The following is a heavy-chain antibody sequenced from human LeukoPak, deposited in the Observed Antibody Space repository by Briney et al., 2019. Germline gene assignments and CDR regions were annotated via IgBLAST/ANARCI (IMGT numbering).Heavy chain of an antibody. CDR1: GFTFSNYA. J-gene: IGHJ3*02. CDR2: ISGSGGST. V-gene: IGHV3-23*01. CDR3: AQDYYDSSGPDAFDI. Sequence: GGSLRLSCAASGFTFSNYAMNWVRQAPGKGLEWVSAISGSGGSTYYADSVKGRFTISRDNSKNTLYLQMNSLRAEDTAVYYCAQDYYDSSGPDAFDIWGQGTMVTVSS. D-gene: IGHD3-22*01.